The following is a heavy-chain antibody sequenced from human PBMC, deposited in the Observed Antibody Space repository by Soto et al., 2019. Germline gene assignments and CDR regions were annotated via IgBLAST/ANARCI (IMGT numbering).Heavy chain of an antibody. CDR2: IYHSGST. Sequence: PSETLSLTCAVSSGSISSSNWWSWVRQPPGKGLEWIGEIYHSGSTNYNPSLKSRVTISVDKSKNQFSLKLSSVTAADTAVYYCARYDFWSGYCFDPWGQGTLVTVSS. D-gene: IGHD3-3*01. CDR3: ARYDFWSGYCFDP. CDR1: SGSISSSNW. V-gene: IGHV4-4*02. J-gene: IGHJ5*02.